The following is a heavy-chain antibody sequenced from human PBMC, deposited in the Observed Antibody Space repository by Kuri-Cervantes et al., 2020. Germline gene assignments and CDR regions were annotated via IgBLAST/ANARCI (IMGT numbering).Heavy chain of an antibody. D-gene: IGHD6-19*01. CDR1: GGSINTYY. Sequence: SETLSLTCTVSGGSINTYYWNWIRQPAGKTLEWIGRIDTSGNTNYNSSLKSRVTTSVDKSKSQFSLRLSSVTAADTAVYYCARWRRLSSGWSDYSFDYWGQGTLVTVSS. J-gene: IGHJ4*02. CDR3: ARWRRLSSGWSDYSFDY. CDR2: IDTSGNT. V-gene: IGHV4-4*07.